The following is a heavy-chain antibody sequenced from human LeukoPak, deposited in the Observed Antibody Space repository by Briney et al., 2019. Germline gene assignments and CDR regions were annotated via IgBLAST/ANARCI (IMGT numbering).Heavy chain of an antibody. CDR2: ISAYNGNT. V-gene: IGHV1-18*01. J-gene: IGHJ4*02. D-gene: IGHD2-2*01. CDR1: GYTFTSYG. Sequence: GASVKVSCKASGYTFTSYGISWVRQAPGQGLEWMGWISAYNGNTNYAQKLQGRVTMTTDTSTSTAYMELRSLRFDDTAVYYCAGGPYCSSTSCEAKWGQGTLVTVSS. CDR3: AGGPYCSSTSCEAK.